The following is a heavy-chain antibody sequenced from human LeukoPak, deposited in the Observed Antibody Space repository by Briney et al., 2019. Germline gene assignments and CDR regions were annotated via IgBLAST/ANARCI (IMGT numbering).Heavy chain of an antibody. Sequence: GGSLRLSCAASGFTFSSYEMNWVRQAPGKGLEWVSYISTTGNTIYYADSVKGRFTISRDNAKKSLYLQMNSLRAEDTAVYYCARIGSCPYYFDYWGQGALVTVSS. V-gene: IGHV3-48*03. J-gene: IGHJ4*02. CDR3: ARIGSCPYYFDY. CDR1: GFTFSSYE. D-gene: IGHD1-26*01. CDR2: ISTTGNTI.